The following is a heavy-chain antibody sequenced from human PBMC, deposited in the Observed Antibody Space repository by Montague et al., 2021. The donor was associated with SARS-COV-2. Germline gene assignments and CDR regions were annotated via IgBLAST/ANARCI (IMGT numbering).Heavy chain of an antibody. J-gene: IGHJ3*02. Sequence: SETLSLTCTVSGGSISSYYWSWIRQPPGKGLEWIGYIYYSGSTSYNPSLRSRVTISVDTSKNQFSLKLSSVTAADTAVYYCARGSGWMGNAFDIWGQGTMVIVSS. D-gene: IGHD6-19*01. CDR2: IYYSGST. CDR1: GGSISSYY. V-gene: IGHV4-59*01. CDR3: ARGSGWMGNAFDI.